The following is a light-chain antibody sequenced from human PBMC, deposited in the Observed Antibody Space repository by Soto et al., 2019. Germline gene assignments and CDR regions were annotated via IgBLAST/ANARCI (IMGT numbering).Light chain of an antibody. Sequence: QSVLTQPASVSGSPGQAITISCTGTSSDIGGYNYVSWYDHHPGKAPRLIIYEVSNRPSGVSIRFSGSKSGNTAFLTISGQQADDEAHYSCTSYRTTSPCVFGTGTKVTVL. CDR2: EVS. J-gene: IGLJ1*01. V-gene: IGLV2-14*01. CDR3: TSYRTTSPCV. CDR1: SSDIGGYNY.